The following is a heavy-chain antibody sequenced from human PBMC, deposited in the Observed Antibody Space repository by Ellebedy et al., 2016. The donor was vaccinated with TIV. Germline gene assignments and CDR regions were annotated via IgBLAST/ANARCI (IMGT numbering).Heavy chain of an antibody. J-gene: IGHJ3*02. CDR3: ASDGSYGDFLSPTHAFEN. Sequence: GESLKISCAASAFSFSSYWMTWVRQAPGTGLEWVANITQDGSEKHYVDSVEGRFTISRDNAKRSLYLQMISLRAEDAAVYYCASDGSYGDFLSPTHAFENWGQGTMVIVSS. CDR1: AFSFSSYW. D-gene: IGHD4-17*01. V-gene: IGHV3-7*01. CDR2: ITQDGSEK.